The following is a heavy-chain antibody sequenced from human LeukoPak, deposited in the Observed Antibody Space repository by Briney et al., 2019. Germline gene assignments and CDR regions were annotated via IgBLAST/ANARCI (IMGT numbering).Heavy chain of an antibody. CDR1: GYSFTSYW. CDR3: ARPYCSGGRCYSYHFDY. Sequence: GESLKISCKGSGYSFTSYWIAWVRQMPGKGLEWMGIIYPGDSDTRYSPSFQGQVTISANKSISTAYLQWSSLKASDTAMYYCARPYCSGGRCYSYHFDYWGQGTLVTVSS. J-gene: IGHJ4*02. D-gene: IGHD2-15*01. V-gene: IGHV5-51*01. CDR2: IYPGDSDT.